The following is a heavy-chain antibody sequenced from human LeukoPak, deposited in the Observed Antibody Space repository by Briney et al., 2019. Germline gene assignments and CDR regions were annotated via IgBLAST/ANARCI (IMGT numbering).Heavy chain of an antibody. J-gene: IGHJ4*02. D-gene: IGHD3/OR15-3a*01. CDR2: IYYSGNT. V-gene: IGHV4-39*01. Sequence: KPSETLSLTCAVSGASISGSNYYWGWIRQPPGKGLEWIGSIYYSGNTYYNASLKSQVSISIDTSKNQFSLRLTSVTAADTAVYYCARQTGSGLFILPGGQGTLVTVSS. CDR1: GASISGSNYY. CDR3: ARQTGSGLFILP.